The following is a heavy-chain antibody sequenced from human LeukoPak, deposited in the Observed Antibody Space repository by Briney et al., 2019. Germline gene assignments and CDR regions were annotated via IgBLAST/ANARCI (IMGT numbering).Heavy chain of an antibody. CDR2: INAGNGNT. D-gene: IGHD5-18*01. V-gene: IGHV1-3*03. CDR1: GYTFTSYA. CDR3: ARSIRGYSYVLDY. J-gene: IGHJ4*02. Sequence: ASVKVSCKASGYTFTSYAMHWVRQAPGQRLEWMGWINAGNGNTKYSQEFQGRVTITRDTSASTAYMELSSLRAEDTAVYYCARSIRGYSYVLDYWGQGTLVTVSS.